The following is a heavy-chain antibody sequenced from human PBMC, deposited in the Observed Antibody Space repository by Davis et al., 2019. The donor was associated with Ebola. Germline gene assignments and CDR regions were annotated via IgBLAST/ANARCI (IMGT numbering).Heavy chain of an antibody. Sequence: ASVKVSCKASGYTSTSYGISWVRQAPGQGLEWMGWISAYNGNTNYARKLQGRVTTTTDTSTSTAYMVLRSLRTDDTAVYYCARVSDSSGYYGAFDIWGQGTMVTVSS. J-gene: IGHJ3*02. CDR2: ISAYNGNT. D-gene: IGHD3-22*01. V-gene: IGHV1-18*01. CDR1: GYTSTSYG. CDR3: ARVSDSSGYYGAFDI.